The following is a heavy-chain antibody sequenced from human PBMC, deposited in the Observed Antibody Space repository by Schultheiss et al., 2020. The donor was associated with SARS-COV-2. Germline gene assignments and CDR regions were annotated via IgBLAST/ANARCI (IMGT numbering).Heavy chain of an antibody. CDR3: ARAAVRGSYYYGMDV. J-gene: IGHJ6*02. Sequence: SETLSLTCSVAGGSISSGGYYWSWSRQHPGKGLEWIGYIYYSGSTYYNPSLKSRVTISVDTSKNQFSLKLSSVTAADTAVYYCARAAVRGSYYYGMDVWGQGTTVTVSS. D-gene: IGHD2-2*01. V-gene: IGHV4-31*03. CDR2: IYYSGST. CDR1: GGSISSGGYY.